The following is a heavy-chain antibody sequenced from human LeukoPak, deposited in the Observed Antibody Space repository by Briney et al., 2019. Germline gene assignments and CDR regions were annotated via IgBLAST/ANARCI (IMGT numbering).Heavy chain of an antibody. CDR3: AREPRDVVGALDV. J-gene: IGHJ6*02. Sequence: GGSLRLSCAASGFTLRNDWMAWVRRAPGKGLEWVANINEDGSVKQYVESVRGRFTISRDDAKNSVYLQMNSLRTEDTAVYYCAREPRDVVGALDVWGQGTTVTVSS. CDR1: GFTLRNDW. D-gene: IGHD1-26*01. CDR2: INEDGSVK. V-gene: IGHV3-7*01.